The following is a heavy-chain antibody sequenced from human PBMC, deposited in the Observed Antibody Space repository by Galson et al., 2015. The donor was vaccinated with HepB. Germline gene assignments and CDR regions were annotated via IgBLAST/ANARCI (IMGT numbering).Heavy chain of an antibody. J-gene: IGHJ5*02. V-gene: IGHV1-69*04. CDR1: GGTFSSYA. D-gene: IGHD3-3*01. CDR3: ARAGDSITIFGVVVGFDP. CDR2: IIPILGIA. Sequence: SCKASGGTFSSYAISWVRQAPGQGLEWMGRIIPILGIANYAQKFQGRVTITADKSTSTAYMELSSLRSEDTAVYYCARAGDSITIFGVVVGFDPWGQGTLVTVSS.